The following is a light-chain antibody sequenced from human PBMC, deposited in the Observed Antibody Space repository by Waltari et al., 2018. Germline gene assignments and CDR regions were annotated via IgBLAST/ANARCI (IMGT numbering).Light chain of an antibody. J-gene: IGKJ1*01. CDR3: QQYGDYKKI. Sequence: DIQMTQSPSTLSASVGDTVTITCRASQRIDDWLAWYRHKPGKAPQLLIYKASTLKIGVPSRFSGSGSGTDFTLTISSLQPGDFATYECQQYGDYKKIFGQGTKVEI. CDR2: KAS. V-gene: IGKV1-5*03. CDR1: QRIDDW.